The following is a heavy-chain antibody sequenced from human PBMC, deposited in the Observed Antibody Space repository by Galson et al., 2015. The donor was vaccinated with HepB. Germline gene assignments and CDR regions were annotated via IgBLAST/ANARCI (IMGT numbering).Heavy chain of an antibody. CDR3: ASGVGYSDPYYFDY. CDR2: IHYSGST. Sequence: TLSLTCTVSGGSIGSGGYYWSWLRQHPGKGLECIGYIHYSGSTYYKPSLKSRVTISVDMSKNQFSLKLSSVTAADTAVYYCASGVGYSDPYYFDYWGQGTLVTVSS. CDR1: GGSIGSGGYY. V-gene: IGHV4-31*03. J-gene: IGHJ4*02. D-gene: IGHD5-12*01.